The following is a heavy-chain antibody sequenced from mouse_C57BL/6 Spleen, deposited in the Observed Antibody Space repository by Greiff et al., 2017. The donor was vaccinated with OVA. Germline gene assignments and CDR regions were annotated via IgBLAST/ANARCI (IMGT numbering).Heavy chain of an antibody. V-gene: IGHV1-19*01. CDR3: ARSDGNWYFDV. J-gene: IGHJ1*03. Sequence: EVKLMESGPVLVKPGASVKMSCKASGYTFTDYYMNWVKQSHGKSLEWIGVINPYNGGTSYNQKFKGKATLTVDKSSSTAYMELNSLTSEDSAVYYCARSDGNWYFDVWGTGTTVTVSS. CDR1: GYTFTDYY. CDR2: INPYNGGT. D-gene: IGHD2-1*01.